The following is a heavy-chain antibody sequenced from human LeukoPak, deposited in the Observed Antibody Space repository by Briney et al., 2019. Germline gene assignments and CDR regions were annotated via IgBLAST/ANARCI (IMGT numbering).Heavy chain of an antibody. Sequence: PSQTLSLTCTVSGGSISSGSYYWSWIRQPAGKGLEWIGRIYTSGSTNYNPSLKSRVTISVDTSKNQFSLKVSSVTAADTAVYYCARDRGLGYCSGGSCFYAFDIWGQGTMVTVSS. V-gene: IGHV4-61*02. CDR2: IYTSGST. J-gene: IGHJ3*02. CDR3: ARDRGLGYCSGGSCFYAFDI. CDR1: GGSISSGSYY. D-gene: IGHD2-15*01.